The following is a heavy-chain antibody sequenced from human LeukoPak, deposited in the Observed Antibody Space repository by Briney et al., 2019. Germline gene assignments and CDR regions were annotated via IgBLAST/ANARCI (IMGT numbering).Heavy chain of an antibody. CDR1: GYTSTSYG. J-gene: IGHJ6*02. D-gene: IGHD3-22*01. CDR2: ISAYNGNT. CDR3: ARDSTNYYDSSGYYGPYYYYGMDV. Sequence: GASVKVSCKASGYTSTSYGISWVRQAPGQGLEWMGWISAYNGNTNYAQKLQGRVTMTTDTSTSTAYMELRSLRSDDTAVYYCARDSTNYYDSSGYYGPYYYYGMDVWGQGTTVTVSS. V-gene: IGHV1-18*01.